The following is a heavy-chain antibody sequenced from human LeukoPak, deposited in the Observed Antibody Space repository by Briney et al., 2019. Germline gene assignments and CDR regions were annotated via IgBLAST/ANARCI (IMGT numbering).Heavy chain of an antibody. D-gene: IGHD3-10*01. V-gene: IGHV3-21*01. CDR2: ISSSSSYI. CDR1: GFTFSSYS. Sequence: GGSLRLSCAASGFTFSSYSMNWVRQAPGKGLEWVSSISSSSSYIYYADSVKGRFTISKDNAKNSLYLQMNSLRAEDTAVYYCARDQLKTGSYFDYWGQGTLVTVSS. CDR3: ARDQLKTGSYFDY. J-gene: IGHJ4*02.